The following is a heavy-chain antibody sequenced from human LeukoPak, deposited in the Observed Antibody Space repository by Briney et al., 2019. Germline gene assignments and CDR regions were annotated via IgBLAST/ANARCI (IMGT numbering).Heavy chain of an antibody. CDR2: IYSGGST. CDR1: GFTVSSNY. J-gene: IGHJ6*02. D-gene: IGHD4-17*01. V-gene: IGHV3-53*01. CDR3: ARDTVTTFRFRDYQHYGMDV. Sequence: PGGSLRLSCAASGFTVSSNYMSWVRQAPGKGLEWVSVIYSGGSTYYADYVKGRFTISRDNSKNTLYLQMNSLRAEDTAVYYCARDTVTTFRFRDYQHYGMDVWGQGTTVTVSS.